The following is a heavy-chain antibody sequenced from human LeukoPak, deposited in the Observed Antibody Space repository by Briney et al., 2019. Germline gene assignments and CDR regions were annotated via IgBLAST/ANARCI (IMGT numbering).Heavy chain of an antibody. CDR3: ARFSPRAMGNYLDF. D-gene: IGHD7-27*01. V-gene: IGHV4-39*07. J-gene: IGHJ4*02. Sequence: SETLSVTCTVSGGSISSTSYYWGWIRQPPGKGLQWMGSIYYSGRTHYSPSLKSRVTISVDTSKDQFSLNLSSVTAADTAVYYCARFSPRAMGNYLDFWGQGTLVTVSS. CDR1: GGSISSTSYY. CDR2: IYYSGRT.